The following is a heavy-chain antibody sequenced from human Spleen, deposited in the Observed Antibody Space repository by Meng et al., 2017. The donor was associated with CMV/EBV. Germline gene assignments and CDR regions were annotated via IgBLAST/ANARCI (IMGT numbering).Heavy chain of an antibody. CDR1: GYTFTSYC. CDR3: ARGRYSYGPRPPYYYGMDV. Sequence: ASVKVSCKASGYTFTSYCMHWVRQAPGQGLEWMGIISPITGGTTYAQRFQGRVTMTRDTSKNQFSLKLSSVTAADTAVYYCARGRYSYGPRPPYYYGMDVWGQGTTVTVSS. J-gene: IGHJ6*02. D-gene: IGHD5-18*01. CDR2: ISPITGGT. V-gene: IGHV1-46*01.